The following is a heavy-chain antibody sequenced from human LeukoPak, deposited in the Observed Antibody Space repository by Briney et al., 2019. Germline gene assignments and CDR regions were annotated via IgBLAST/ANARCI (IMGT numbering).Heavy chain of an antibody. CDR3: ARDAYCSGGSCHENPERLDY. CDR1: RFTPSSNY. V-gene: IGHV3-21*01. J-gene: IGHJ4*02. Sequence: PRGSLRLSCAASRFTPSSNYMRSVRQALGTGLEWVSSISSISSDIFYADSVKGRFTISRDNAKNSLYLQMNSLRAEDTAVYYCARDAYCSGGSCHENPERLDYWGQGTLVTVSS. CDR2: ISSISSDI. D-gene: IGHD2-15*01.